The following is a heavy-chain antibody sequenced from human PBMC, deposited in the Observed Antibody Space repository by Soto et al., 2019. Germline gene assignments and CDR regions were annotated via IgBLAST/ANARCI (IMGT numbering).Heavy chain of an antibody. V-gene: IGHV3-15*07. D-gene: IGHD2-15*01. CDR2: IKTSAGGGAT. CDR1: GFSFNEAW. Sequence: EVQLVESAGGLVKPGGSLRLSCVASGFSFNEAWMNWVRQAPGQGLEWVGRIKTSAGGGATNYAAPVQGRFTISRDDSKNTLYLPMNSLRTKDTAIYYCTTGSVEGIWGQGTTVIVSS. J-gene: IGHJ6*02. CDR3: TTGSVEGI.